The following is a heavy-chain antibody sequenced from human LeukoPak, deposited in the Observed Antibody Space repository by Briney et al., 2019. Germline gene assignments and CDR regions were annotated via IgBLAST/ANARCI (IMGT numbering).Heavy chain of an antibody. CDR2: TNQDGGAE. Sequence: GGSLRLSCAASGFTFSRHWMSWVRQAPGKGLEWVATTNQDGGAEYYVDSVKGRFTISRANAKNSLYLQMNSLRVEDTAMYYCAKANTRPYNWFDPWGQGTLVTVSS. D-gene: IGHD2-2*01. CDR3: AKANTRPYNWFDP. J-gene: IGHJ5*02. V-gene: IGHV3-7*05. CDR1: GFTFSRHW.